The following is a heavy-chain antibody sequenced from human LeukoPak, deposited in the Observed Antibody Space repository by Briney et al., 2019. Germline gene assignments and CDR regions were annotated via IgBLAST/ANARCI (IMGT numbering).Heavy chain of an antibody. J-gene: IGHJ6*03. V-gene: IGHV4-39*07. CDR3: ARDLRGYCSSTSCSDYYYYYMDV. Sequence: SETLSLTCTVSGGSISSSTYYWGWIRQPPGKGLEWIGSMYYSSGNTNYNPSLKSRVTISVDTSKNQFSLKLSSVTAADTAVYYCARDLRGYCSSTSCSDYYYYYMDVWGKGTTVTISS. CDR1: GGSISSSTYY. CDR2: MYYSSGNT. D-gene: IGHD2-2*01.